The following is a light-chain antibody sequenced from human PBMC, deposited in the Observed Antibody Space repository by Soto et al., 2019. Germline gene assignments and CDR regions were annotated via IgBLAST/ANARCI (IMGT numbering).Light chain of an antibody. CDR1: QSVNSDY. Sequence: EIVLTQSPGTLSLSPGERATLSCRASQSVNSDYLAWYQQRPGQAPRLLIYGTFNRPTGIPDRFSGTRSGTDFTLTISRLEPEDFAVYYCQHYGRSPSFTFGPGTKVDIK. V-gene: IGKV3-20*01. J-gene: IGKJ3*01. CDR3: QHYGRSPSFT. CDR2: GTF.